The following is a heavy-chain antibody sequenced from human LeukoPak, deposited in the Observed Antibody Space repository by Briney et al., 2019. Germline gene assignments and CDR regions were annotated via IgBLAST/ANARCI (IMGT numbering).Heavy chain of an antibody. D-gene: IGHD3-22*01. CDR1: GGSFSGYY. CDR3: ARGPYDSSRD. J-gene: IGHJ4*02. CDR2: INHSGNT. V-gene: IGHV4-34*01. Sequence: SETLSLTCAVYGGSFSGYYWSWIRQPPGKGLEWIGEINHSGNTNYNPSLKSRVTISVDTSKNQFSLKLSSVTAADTAVYYYARGPYDSSRDWGQGTLVTVSS.